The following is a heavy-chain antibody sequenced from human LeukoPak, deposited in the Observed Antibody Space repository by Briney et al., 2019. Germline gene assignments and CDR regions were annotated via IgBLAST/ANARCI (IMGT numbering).Heavy chain of an antibody. Sequence: PSETLSLTCAVYGVSFSSYYWSWIRHPPGKGLEWIGEINHGGSTNYNPSLKSRVTISVDTPKNQFSLKLSSVTAADTAVYYFGRESHGMVTFRGGQGTLVTVSS. CDR1: GVSFSSYY. D-gene: IGHD5-18*01. CDR3: GRESHGMVTFR. J-gene: IGHJ4*02. CDR2: INHGGST. V-gene: IGHV4-34*01.